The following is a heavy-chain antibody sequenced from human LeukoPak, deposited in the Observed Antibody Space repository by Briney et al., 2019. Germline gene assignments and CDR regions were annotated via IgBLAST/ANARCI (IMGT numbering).Heavy chain of an antibody. V-gene: IGHV5-51*01. CDR1: GYHFTTYW. D-gene: IGHD3-9*01. Sequence: GESLKISFEGSGYHFTTYWIGWVRPMPGKGLEWMGIIYPGDSDTRYSPSFQGQVTISADKSISTAYLQWSSLKASDTAMYYCARPSPYDILTQLDYWGQGTLVTVSS. CDR3: ARPSPYDILTQLDY. CDR2: IYPGDSDT. J-gene: IGHJ4*02.